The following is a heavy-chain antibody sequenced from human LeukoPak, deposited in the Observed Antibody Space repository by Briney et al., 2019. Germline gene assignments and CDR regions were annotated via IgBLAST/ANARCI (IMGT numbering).Heavy chain of an antibody. CDR2: FYSGGST. J-gene: IGHJ4*02. V-gene: IGHV3-66*02. D-gene: IGHD5-18*01. Sequence: GGSLRLSCAASGFSVSDNSMSWVRQAPGKDLEWVSLFYSGGSTKYADSVKGRLTISRDNSKNTLYLQMNSPRAEDTAVYYCAREGDTYGYGHGQNDYWGQGTLVTVSS. CDR1: GFSVSDNS. CDR3: AREGDTYGYGHGQNDY.